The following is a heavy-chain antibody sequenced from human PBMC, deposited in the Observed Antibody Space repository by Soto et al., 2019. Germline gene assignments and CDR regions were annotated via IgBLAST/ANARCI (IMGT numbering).Heavy chain of an antibody. J-gene: IGHJ4*02. Sequence: PGESLKISCQGFGYKFTSYWIGWVRQMPGRGLEWMGIIYGDDSDTRYSPSFQGQVTISADKSINTAYLHWSSLKASDTGIYYCARRSSGYYLMDYWGQGTLVTVSS. CDR1: GYKFTSYW. V-gene: IGHV5-51*01. D-gene: IGHD3-22*01. CDR3: ARRSSGYYLMDY. CDR2: IYGDDSDT.